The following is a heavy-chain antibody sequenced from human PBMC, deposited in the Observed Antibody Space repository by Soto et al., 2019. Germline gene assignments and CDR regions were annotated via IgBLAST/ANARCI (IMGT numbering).Heavy chain of an antibody. J-gene: IGHJ4*02. CDR3: ARVGGTVTKHFDY. Sequence: QVQLVQSGADVNKPGSSVKVSCKASGGTFSSYAISWVRQAPGQGIEWMGGIIPIFGTANYAEKFQGRVTITADESTSTAYMELGSLRSEDTGVYYCARVGGTVTKHFDYWGQGTLVTVS. CDR2: IIPIFGTA. CDR1: GGTFSSYA. V-gene: IGHV1-69*01. D-gene: IGHD4-17*01.